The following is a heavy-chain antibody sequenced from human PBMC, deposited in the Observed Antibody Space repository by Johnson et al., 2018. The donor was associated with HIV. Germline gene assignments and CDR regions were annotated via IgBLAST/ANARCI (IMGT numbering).Heavy chain of an antibody. V-gene: IGHV3-11*04. CDR2: ISSSGSTI. D-gene: IGHD2-15*01. J-gene: IGHJ3*02. CDR1: GFTFSDYY. CDR3: VWYCSGGCSSAFDI. Sequence: QVQLVESGGGLVKRGGSLRLSCAASGFTFSDYYMSWIRQAPGKGLEWVSYISSSGSTIYYADSVKGRFTISRDNAKNSLYLQMNSLRAEDTAVYYCVWYCSGGCSSAFDIWGQGTMVTVSS.